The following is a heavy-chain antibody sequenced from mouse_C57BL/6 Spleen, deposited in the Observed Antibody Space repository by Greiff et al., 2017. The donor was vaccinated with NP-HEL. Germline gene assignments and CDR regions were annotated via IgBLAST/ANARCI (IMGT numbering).Heavy chain of an antibody. J-gene: IGHJ4*01. V-gene: IGHV1-62-2*01. CDR2: FYPGSGSI. CDR1: GYTFPEYT. CDR3: ARHEGGYYGKRDYYAMDY. Sequence: QVQLQQSGAELVKPGASVKLSCKASGYTFPEYTIHWVKQRSGQGLEWIVWFYPGSGSIQYNEKFKDKAPLTADKSSSTVYMELSRLTSEDSAVYFCARHEGGYYGKRDYYAMDYWGQGTSVTVSS. D-gene: IGHD2-1*01.